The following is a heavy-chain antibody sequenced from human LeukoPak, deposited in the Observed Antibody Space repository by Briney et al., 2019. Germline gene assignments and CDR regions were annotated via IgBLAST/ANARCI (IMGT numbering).Heavy chain of an antibody. Sequence: ASVKVSCRASGYSFTSHYMHWVRQAPGQGLEWMGIINPSAGSTSYPQKFQGRVTMTRDTSTSTVYMELSSLRSEDTAVYYCAEPGASGFVENFWSGPLDFWGQGTLVTVSS. V-gene: IGHV1-46*01. J-gene: IGHJ4*02. CDR3: AEPGASGFVENFWSGPLDF. CDR2: INPSAGST. D-gene: IGHD3-3*01. CDR1: GYSFTSHY.